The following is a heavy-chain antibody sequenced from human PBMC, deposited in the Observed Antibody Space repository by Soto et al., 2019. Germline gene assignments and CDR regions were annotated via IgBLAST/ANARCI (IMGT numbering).Heavy chain of an antibody. V-gene: IGHV3-33*01. J-gene: IGHJ6*03. CDR1: GFTFSSYG. CDR2: IWYDGSNK. CDR3: ARERYYYYYMDV. Sequence: LSLTCAASGFTFSSYGMHWVRQAPGKGLEWVAVIWYDGSNKNYADSVKGRFTISRDNSKNTLYMQMNSLRAEDTAVYYCARERYYYYYMDVWGKGTTVTVSS.